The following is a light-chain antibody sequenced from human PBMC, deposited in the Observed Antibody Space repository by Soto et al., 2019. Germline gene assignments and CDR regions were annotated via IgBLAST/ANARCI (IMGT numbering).Light chain of an antibody. CDR2: DTS. J-gene: IGKJ1*01. V-gene: IGKV3-11*01. CDR3: KHRQSWPWT. Sequence: EIVLTQSPATLSLSPGERATLSCRASQSVSSYLAWYQQKPDQAPRLLIYDTSIRATGIPARFSASGSATDFSLTISSLAPEEFAVYYCKHRQSWPWTFGQGTKVDIK. CDR1: QSVSSY.